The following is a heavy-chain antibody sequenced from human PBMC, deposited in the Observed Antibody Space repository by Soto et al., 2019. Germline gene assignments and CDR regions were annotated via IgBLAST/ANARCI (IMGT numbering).Heavy chain of an antibody. CDR2: ISWDSDMI. Sequence: EVQLVEAGGGLVQPGRSLRLSCAGSGFTFDDYAMHWVRQAAGKGLEWVSGISWDSDMIEYADSVQGRFTISRDNAKNSLYLQMNSLRPEDTALYFCAKDMSPNYSESYAYAAFDKWGQGTLVTVSS. D-gene: IGHD3-16*01. CDR3: AKDMSPNYSESYAYAAFDK. J-gene: IGHJ4*02. V-gene: IGHV3-9*01. CDR1: GFTFDDYA.